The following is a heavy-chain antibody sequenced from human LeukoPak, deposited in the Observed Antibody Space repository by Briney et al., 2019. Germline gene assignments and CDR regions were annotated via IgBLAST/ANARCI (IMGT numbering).Heavy chain of an antibody. CDR1: GFTFSSHW. CDR2: ISSSSGYI. CDR3: ARDPRAGSYSDY. D-gene: IGHD1-26*01. J-gene: IGHJ4*02. V-gene: IGHV3-21*01. Sequence: PGGSLRLSCAASGFTFSSHWMTWVRQAPGKGLEWVSSISSSSGYIYYADSVKGRFTISRDNAKNSLYLQMNSLRAEDTAVYYCARDPRAGSYSDYWGQGTLVTVSS.